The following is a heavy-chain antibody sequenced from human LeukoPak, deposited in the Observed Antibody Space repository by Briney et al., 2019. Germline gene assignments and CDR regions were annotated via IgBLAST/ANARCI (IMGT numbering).Heavy chain of an antibody. Sequence: PGGSLRLSCAASGFTFSSYAMSWVRQAPGKGLEWVSAISGSDGRTFYADSVKGRFTISRDNSKNTLYVQMNSLRAEDTAVYYCAKRTTPNSGSYYNWFDPWGQGTLVTVSS. CDR1: GFTFSSYA. J-gene: IGHJ5*02. CDR3: AKRTTPNSGSYYNWFDP. V-gene: IGHV3-23*01. CDR2: ISGSDGRT. D-gene: IGHD1-26*01.